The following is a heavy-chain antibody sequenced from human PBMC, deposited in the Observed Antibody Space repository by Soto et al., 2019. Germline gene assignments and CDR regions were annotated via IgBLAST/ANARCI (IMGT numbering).Heavy chain of an antibody. D-gene: IGHD2-21*02. Sequence: EVQLVEAGGGLVQPGRSLRLSCAAYGFTFDDYAMHWVRQAPGKGLEWVSGISWRSGSIGYADSVKGRFTISRDNAKNSLYLQMNSLRAEDTALYYCAKVKSLSCVGDCYLDYWGQGTLVTVSS. CDR2: ISWRSGSI. V-gene: IGHV3-9*01. CDR3: AKVKSLSCVGDCYLDY. J-gene: IGHJ4*02. CDR1: GFTFDDYA.